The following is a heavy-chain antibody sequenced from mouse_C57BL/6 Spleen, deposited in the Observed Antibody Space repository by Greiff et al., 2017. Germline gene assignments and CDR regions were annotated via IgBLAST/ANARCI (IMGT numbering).Heavy chain of an antibody. CDR2: ISGGGGNT. V-gene: IGHV5-9*01. J-gene: IGHJ4*01. CDR1: GFTFSSYT. Sequence: EVQVVESGGGLVKPGGSLKLSCAASGFTFSSYTMSWVRQTPEKRLEWVATISGGGGNTYYPDSVKGRFTISRDNAKNTLYLQMSSLRSEDTALYYCARQLISGYAMDYWGQGTSVTVSS. D-gene: IGHD1-2*01. CDR3: ARQLISGYAMDY.